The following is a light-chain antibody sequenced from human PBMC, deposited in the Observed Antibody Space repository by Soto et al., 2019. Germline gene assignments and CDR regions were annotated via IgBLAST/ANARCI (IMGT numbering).Light chain of an antibody. Sequence: QSALTQPASVSGSPGQSITISCTGTSSDVGDYNYVSWYQHHPGRAPKLMIYDVSNRPSGVSNRFSGSKSGHTASLTISGLKAEDETDYYCSSYTSSSTVVFGGGTKVTVL. CDR1: SSDVGDYNY. V-gene: IGLV2-14*03. J-gene: IGLJ2*01. CDR3: SSYTSSSTVV. CDR2: DVS.